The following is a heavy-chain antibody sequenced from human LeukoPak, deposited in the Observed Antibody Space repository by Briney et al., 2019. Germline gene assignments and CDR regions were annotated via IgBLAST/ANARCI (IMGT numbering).Heavy chain of an antibody. Sequence: GGSLRLSCAASGFTFSRYAMNWVRQAPGKGLEWVSSISSSSSYIYYADSVKGRFTISSDNAKNSLYLQMNILRSDATAFYYCARDRVGATRGWGEGTLVTVSS. CDR1: GFTFSRYA. CDR2: ISSSSSYI. J-gene: IGHJ4*02. V-gene: IGHV3-21*01. CDR3: ARDRVGATRG. D-gene: IGHD1-26*01.